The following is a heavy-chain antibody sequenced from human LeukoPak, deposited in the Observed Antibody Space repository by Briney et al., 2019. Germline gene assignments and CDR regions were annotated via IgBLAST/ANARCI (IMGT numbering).Heavy chain of an antibody. CDR1: GFTFSSYG. CDR3: AKDYAVYSSSWSNYYFDY. J-gene: IGHJ4*02. Sequence: PGGTLRLSCAASGFTFSSYGMSWVRQAPGKGLEWVSSLSGSGGSTYYADSVKGRFTISRDNSKNTLYLQMNSLRAEDTAVYYCAKDYAVYSSSWSNYYFDYWGQGTLVTVSS. D-gene: IGHD6-13*01. V-gene: IGHV3-23*01. CDR2: LSGSGGST.